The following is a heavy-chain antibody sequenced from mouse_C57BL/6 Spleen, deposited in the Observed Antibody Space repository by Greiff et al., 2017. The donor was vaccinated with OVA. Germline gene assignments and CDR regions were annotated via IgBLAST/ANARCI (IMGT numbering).Heavy chain of an antibody. CDR2: IWRGGST. Sequence: QVQLKQSGPGLVQPSQSLSITCTVSGFSLTSYGVHWVRQSPGKGLEWLGVIWRGGSTDYNAAFMSRLSITKDNSKSQVFFKMNSLQADDTAIYYCAKNYYDYDEGAWFAYWGQGTLVTVSA. J-gene: IGHJ3*01. CDR1: GFSLTSYG. D-gene: IGHD2-4*01. CDR3: AKNYYDYDEGAWFAY. V-gene: IGHV2-5*01.